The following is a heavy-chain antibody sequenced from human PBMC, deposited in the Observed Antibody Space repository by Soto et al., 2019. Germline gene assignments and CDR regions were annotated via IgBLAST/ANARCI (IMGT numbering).Heavy chain of an antibody. CDR1: GFTFSSYA. D-gene: IGHD2-21*01. CDR2: ISGSGGST. Sequence: GGSLRLSCAASGFTFSSYAMSWVRQAPGKGLEWVSAISGSGGSTYYADSVKGRFTISRDNSKNTLYLQMNSLRAEDTAVYYCAKDGLVSGVGRDRYYYGMDVWGQGTTVTVSS. V-gene: IGHV3-23*01. CDR3: AKDGLVSGVGRDRYYYGMDV. J-gene: IGHJ6*02.